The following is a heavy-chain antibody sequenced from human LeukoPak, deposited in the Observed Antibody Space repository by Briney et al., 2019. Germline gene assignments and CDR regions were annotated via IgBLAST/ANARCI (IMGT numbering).Heavy chain of an antibody. CDR1: GFTFSSYS. V-gene: IGHV3-21*01. J-gene: IGHJ3*02. Sequence: GGSLRLSCAASGFTFSSYSMNWVRQAPGKGLEWVSSINSSSSYIYYADSVKGRFTISRDNAKNSLYLKMNSLRDEDTAVYYCARIGDDDAFDIWGQGTMVTVSS. CDR3: ARIGDDDAFDI. D-gene: IGHD4-17*01. CDR2: INSSSSYI.